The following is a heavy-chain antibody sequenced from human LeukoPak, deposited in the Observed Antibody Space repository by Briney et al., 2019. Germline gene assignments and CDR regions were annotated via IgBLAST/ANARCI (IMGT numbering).Heavy chain of an antibody. CDR2: IYYSGST. Sequence: SETLSLTCTVSGGSISSSSYYWGWISQPPGKGLEWIGSIYYSGSTYYNPSLKSRVTISVDTSKNQFSLKLSSLTAADTAVYYCATTGIAFRLFGPWGQGTLVTVSS. D-gene: IGHD2-15*01. V-gene: IGHV4-39*01. J-gene: IGHJ5*02. CDR3: ATTGIAFRLFGP. CDR1: GGSISSSSYY.